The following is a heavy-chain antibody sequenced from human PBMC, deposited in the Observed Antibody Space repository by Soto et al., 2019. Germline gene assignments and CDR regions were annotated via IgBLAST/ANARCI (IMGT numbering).Heavy chain of an antibody. J-gene: IGHJ4*02. D-gene: IGHD6-13*01. Sequence: QVQLQQWGAGLLKPSETLSLTCAVYGGSFSGYYWIWIRHPPGKGLEWIGEINHSGSTNYNPSLKSRVTISVDTSKNQFSLKLSSVTAADTAVYYCARGTSSSWYGFGYWGQGTLVTVSS. CDR3: ARGTSSSWYGFGY. V-gene: IGHV4-34*01. CDR1: GGSFSGYY. CDR2: INHSGST.